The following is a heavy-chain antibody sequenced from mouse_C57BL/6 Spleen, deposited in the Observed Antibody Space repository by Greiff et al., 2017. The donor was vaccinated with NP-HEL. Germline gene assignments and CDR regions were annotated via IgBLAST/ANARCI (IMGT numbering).Heavy chain of an antibody. CDR3: ARHPLYYGSSYRYFDV. V-gene: IGHV5-6*01. CDR2: ISSGGSYT. CDR1: GFTFSSYG. D-gene: IGHD1-1*01. Sequence: EVKLMESGGDLVKPGGSLKLSCAASGFTFSSYGMSWVRQTPDKRLEWVAPISSGGSYTYYPDSVKGRFTISRDNAKNTLYLQMSSLKSEDTAMYYCARHPLYYGSSYRYFDVWGTGTTVTVSS. J-gene: IGHJ1*03.